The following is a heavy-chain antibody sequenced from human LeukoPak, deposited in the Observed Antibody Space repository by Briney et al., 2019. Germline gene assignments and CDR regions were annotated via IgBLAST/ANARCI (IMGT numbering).Heavy chain of an antibody. CDR2: IYSGGNT. CDR3: ATSRSRIIDY. J-gene: IGHJ4*02. D-gene: IGHD6-6*01. Sequence: GGSLRLSCAASGFTVSSNYMYWVRQPPGKGLEWVSVIYSGGNTHYADSVKGRFTISRDNSKNTLYLQMDSLRAEDTAVYYCATSRSRIIDYWGQGTLVTVSS. V-gene: IGHV3-66*01. CDR1: GFTVSSNY.